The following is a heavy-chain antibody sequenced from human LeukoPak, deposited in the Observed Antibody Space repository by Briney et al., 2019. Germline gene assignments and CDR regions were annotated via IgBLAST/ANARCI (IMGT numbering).Heavy chain of an antibody. J-gene: IGHJ5*02. CDR2: IYTSRST. CDR3: ACQKYYDFWSGYSHNWFDP. D-gene: IGHD3-3*01. CDR1: GGSISSGSYY. V-gene: IGHV4-61*02. Sequence: SQTLSLTCTVSGGSISSGSYYWSWIRQPAGKGLEWIGRIYTSRSTNYNPSLKSRVTISVDTSKNQFSLKLSSVTAADTAVYYCACQKYYDFWSGYSHNWFDPWGQGTLVTVSS.